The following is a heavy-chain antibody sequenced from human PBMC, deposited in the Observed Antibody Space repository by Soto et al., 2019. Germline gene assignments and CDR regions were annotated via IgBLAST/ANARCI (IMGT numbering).Heavy chain of an antibody. CDR3: ARADILTGPHVVTDV. CDR2: INSDGSST. D-gene: IGHD3-9*01. CDR1: GFTVSSYW. Sequence: GWSLRICCAASGFTVSSYWMHWVRQAPGKGLVWVSRINSDGSSTSYADSVKGRFTISRDNAKNTLYLQMNSLRAEDTAVYYCARADILTGPHVVTDVWGQGTTVTVSS. V-gene: IGHV3-74*01. J-gene: IGHJ6*02.